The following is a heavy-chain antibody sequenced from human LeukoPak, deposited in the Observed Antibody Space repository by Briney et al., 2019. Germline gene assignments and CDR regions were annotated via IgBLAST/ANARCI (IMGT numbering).Heavy chain of an antibody. V-gene: IGHV3-23*01. D-gene: IGHD3-22*01. J-gene: IGHJ4*02. Sequence: GGSLRLSCAASGFTFSTYALTWVRQAPGKGLEWLSLISGSGSSSYYADSVKGRFTISSDNLRNTLYLQMNSLRAEDTAVYYCARDREDSGGFTDYWGQGTLVTVSS. CDR2: ISGSGSSS. CDR1: GFTFSTYA. CDR3: ARDREDSGGFTDY.